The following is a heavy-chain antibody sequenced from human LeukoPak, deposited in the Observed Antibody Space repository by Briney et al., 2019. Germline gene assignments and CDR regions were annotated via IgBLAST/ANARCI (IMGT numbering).Heavy chain of an antibody. Sequence: PGGSLRLSCATSGFTFSNAWMNWVRQAPGKGLEWVGRIRSNSDGGTIDYAAPVKGRFTLSRDDSKATLYLQMNSLQTEDTAVYYCATDFYDSTWGQGTLVTVSS. J-gene: IGHJ5*02. V-gene: IGHV3-15*07. CDR1: GFTFSNAW. D-gene: IGHD3-22*01. CDR3: ATDFYDST. CDR2: IRSNSDGGTI.